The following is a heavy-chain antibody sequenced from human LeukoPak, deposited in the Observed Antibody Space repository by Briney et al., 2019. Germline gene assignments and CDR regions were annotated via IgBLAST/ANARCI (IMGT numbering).Heavy chain of an antibody. CDR3: AREPGGVAATSRVEDY. V-gene: IGHV1-2*02. D-gene: IGHD2-15*01. CDR2: INPNSGGT. CDR1: GYTFTGYY. J-gene: IGHJ4*02. Sequence: GASVKVSCKASGYTFTGYYTHWVRQAPGQGLEWMGWINPNSGGTNYAQKFQGRVTMTRDTSISTAYMELSRLRSDDTAVYYCAREPGGVAATSRVEDYWGQGTLVTVSS.